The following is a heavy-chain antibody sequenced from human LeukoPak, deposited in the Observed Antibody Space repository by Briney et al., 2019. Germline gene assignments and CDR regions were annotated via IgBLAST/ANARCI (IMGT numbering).Heavy chain of an antibody. V-gene: IGHV2-5*02. CDR3: AHSGTYGDYDWFDP. Sequence: SGPTLVNPTQTLTLTCTLSGFSLSTSGVGVGWIRQPPGKALEWLALIYWDDDKRYSPSLKSRLTITKDTSKNQVVLTMTSMDPVDTATYYCAHSGTYGDYDWFDPWGQGTLVTVSS. J-gene: IGHJ5*02. D-gene: IGHD4-17*01. CDR2: IYWDDDK. CDR1: GFSLSTSGVG.